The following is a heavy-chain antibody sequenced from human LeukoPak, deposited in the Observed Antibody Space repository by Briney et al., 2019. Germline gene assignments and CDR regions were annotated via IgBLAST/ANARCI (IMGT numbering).Heavy chain of an antibody. V-gene: IGHV1-2*02. Sequence: ASVKVSCKASGYTFTGYYIHWVRQAPGQGLEWMGWINPNSGGTNYAQKFQGRVTMTRDTPISTAYMELRRLRSDDTAVYYCAKVGDGSGRYYYYTDVWGKGTTVTISS. D-gene: IGHD3-10*01. J-gene: IGHJ6*03. CDR1: GYTFTGYY. CDR2: INPNSGGT. CDR3: AKVGDGSGRYYYYTDV.